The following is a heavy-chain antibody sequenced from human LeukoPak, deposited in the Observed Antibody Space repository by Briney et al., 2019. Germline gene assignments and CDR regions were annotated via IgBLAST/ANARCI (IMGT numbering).Heavy chain of an antibody. CDR3: ASPRWDYYYYGMDV. D-gene: IGHD3-16*01. V-gene: IGHV4-39*01. CDR1: GGSISSSSYY. J-gene: IGHJ6*02. Sequence: PSETLSLTCTVSGGSISSSSYYWGWIRQPPGKGLEWIGSIYYSGSTNYNPSLKSRVTISVDTSKNQFSLKLSSVTAADTAVYYCASPRWDYYYYGMDVWGQGTTVTVSS. CDR2: IYYSGST.